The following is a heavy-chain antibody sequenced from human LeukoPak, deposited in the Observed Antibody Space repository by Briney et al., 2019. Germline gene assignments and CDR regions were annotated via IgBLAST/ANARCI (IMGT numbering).Heavy chain of an antibody. CDR1: GHTFTCYY. J-gene: IGHJ4*02. D-gene: IGHD6-13*01. Sequence: ASVKVSCKASGHTFTCYYMHWVRQAPGQGLEWMGWINPNSGGTNYAQKFQGWVTMTRDTSISTAYMELSRLRSDDTAVYYCAGDVAAGSAYYFDYWGQGTLVTVSS. V-gene: IGHV1-2*04. CDR2: INPNSGGT. CDR3: AGDVAAGSAYYFDY.